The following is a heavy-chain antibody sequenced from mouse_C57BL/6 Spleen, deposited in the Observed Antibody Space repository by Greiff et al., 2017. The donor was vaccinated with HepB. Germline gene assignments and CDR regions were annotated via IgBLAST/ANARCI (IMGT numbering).Heavy chain of an antibody. V-gene: IGHV1-55*01. CDR2: IYPGSGST. D-gene: IGHD2-5*01. CDR1: GYTFTSYW. CDR3: ARNLYYSNYDWYFDV. J-gene: IGHJ1*03. Sequence: QVQLKESGAELVKPGASVKMSCKASGYTFTSYWITWVKQRPGQGLEWIGDIYPGSGSTNYNEKFKSKATLTVDTSSSTAYMQLSSLTSEDSAVYYCARNLYYSNYDWYFDVWGTGTTVTVSS.